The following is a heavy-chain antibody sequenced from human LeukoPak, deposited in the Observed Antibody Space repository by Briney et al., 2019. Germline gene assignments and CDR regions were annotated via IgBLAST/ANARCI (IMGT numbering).Heavy chain of an antibody. CDR2: ISPYNGNT. V-gene: IGHV1-18*01. CDR1: GYTFTSYG. J-gene: IGHJ4*02. CDR3: ARDRGLRWCPDY. Sequence: PGASVKVSCEASGYTFTSYGLSWVRQAPGQGLEWMGWISPYNGNTNYVQKLQGRVTMTTDTSTTTAYLELRSLRSDDTAVYYCARDRGLRWCPDYWGQGTLVTVSS. D-gene: IGHD4-23*01.